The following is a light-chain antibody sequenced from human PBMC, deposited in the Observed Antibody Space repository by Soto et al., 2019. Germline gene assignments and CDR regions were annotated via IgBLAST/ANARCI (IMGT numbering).Light chain of an antibody. CDR2: GAS. CDR3: QQSPVT. Sequence: EIVLTQSPGNLSLSPGERATLSCRASQSVSSYYLAWYQQKPGQAPRLLIYGASTRATGIPDRFSGSGSGTDFTITITRLEPDDCALYYCQQSPVTFGQGTKVDIK. CDR1: QSVSSYY. J-gene: IGKJ1*01. V-gene: IGKV3-20*01.